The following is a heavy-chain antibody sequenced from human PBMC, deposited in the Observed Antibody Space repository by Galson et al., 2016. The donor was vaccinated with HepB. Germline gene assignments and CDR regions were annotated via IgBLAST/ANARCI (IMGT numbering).Heavy chain of an antibody. CDR3: AKYSGSNYPRKDYHYPMDV. V-gene: IGHV1-69*13. D-gene: IGHD5-12*01. CDR2: IIPILDTP. Sequence: SVKVSCKASGGTFSSYTLSWVRQPPGQGLEWMGGIIPILDTPNYAQKFQGRVTITADESTNTAYMELRGLRSEDTAVYYCAKYSGSNYPRKDYHYPMDVWGQGATVTVSS. CDR1: GGTFSSYT. J-gene: IGHJ6*02.